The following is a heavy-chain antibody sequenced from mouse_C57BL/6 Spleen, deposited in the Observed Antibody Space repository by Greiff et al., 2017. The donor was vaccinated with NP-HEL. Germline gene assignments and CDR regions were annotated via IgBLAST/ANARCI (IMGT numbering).Heavy chain of an antibody. CDR1: GYTFTDYE. Sequence: VQLHQSGAELVRPGASVTLSCKASGYTFTDYEMHWVKQTPVHGLEWIGAIDPETGGTASTQKFKGKAILTADKSSSTAYMELRSLTSEDSAVYYCTRGDYGSSYYWYFDVWGTGTTVTVSS. D-gene: IGHD1-1*01. CDR2: IDPETGGT. CDR3: TRGDYGSSYYWYFDV. V-gene: IGHV1-15*01. J-gene: IGHJ1*03.